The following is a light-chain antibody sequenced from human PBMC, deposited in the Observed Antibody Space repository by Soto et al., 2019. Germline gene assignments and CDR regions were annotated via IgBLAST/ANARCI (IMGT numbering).Light chain of an antibody. CDR3: QQYASYWT. J-gene: IGKJ1*01. CDR1: QSISRW. CDR2: DAS. V-gene: IGKV1-5*02. Sequence: DIQMTQSPYTLSAAVGDRVTIICRASQSISRWLAWYQQKPGKAPKLLIYDASSLEGGVPSRFSGSGSGTDFTLTIRRLQPDDFATYYCQQYASYWTFGQGTKVEIE.